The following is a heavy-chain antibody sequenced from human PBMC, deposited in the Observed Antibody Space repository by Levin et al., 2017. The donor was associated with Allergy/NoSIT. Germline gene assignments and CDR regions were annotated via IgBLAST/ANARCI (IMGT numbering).Heavy chain of an antibody. CDR3: ARDNIGLPDAFDI. CDR2: ISWNSGSI. V-gene: IGHV3-9*01. Sequence: SLKISCAASGFTFDDYAMHWVRQAPGKGLEWVSGISWNSGSIGYADSVKGRFTISRDNAKNSLYLQMNSLRTEETALYYCARDNIGLPDAFDIWGQGTMVIVSS. CDR1: GFTFDDYA. J-gene: IGHJ3*02. D-gene: IGHD3-10*01.